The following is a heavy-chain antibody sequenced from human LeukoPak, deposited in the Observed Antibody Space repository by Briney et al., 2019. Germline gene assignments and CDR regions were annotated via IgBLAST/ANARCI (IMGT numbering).Heavy chain of an antibody. CDR3: ARVRDSSADTLYYYYMDV. D-gene: IGHD3-22*01. Sequence: GGSLRLSCAASGFTFSSNSMNWVRQAPGKGLEWVSSISSSSSYIYYADSVKGRFTISRDNAKNSLYLQMNSLRAEDTAVYYCARVRDSSADTLYYYYMDVWGKGTTVTISS. V-gene: IGHV3-21*01. CDR2: ISSSSSYI. CDR1: GFTFSSNS. J-gene: IGHJ6*03.